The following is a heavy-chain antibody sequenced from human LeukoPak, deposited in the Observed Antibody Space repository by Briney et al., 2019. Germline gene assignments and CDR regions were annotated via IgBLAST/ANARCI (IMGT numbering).Heavy chain of an antibody. CDR3: ARITTVGDFDY. J-gene: IGHJ4*02. D-gene: IGHD4-23*01. CDR1: GGSFNDYD. V-gene: IGHV4-34*01. CDR2: INESGAT. Sequence: SETLSLTYSVYGGSFNDYDWSWVRQAPGRGLQWIGEINESGATNCDPSLKSRVTISVDTSKNQFSLKLSSVTAADTAVYYCARITTVGDFDYWGQGTLVTVSS.